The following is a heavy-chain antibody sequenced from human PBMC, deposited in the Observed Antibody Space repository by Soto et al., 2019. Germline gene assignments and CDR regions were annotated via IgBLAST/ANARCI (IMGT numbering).Heavy chain of an antibody. V-gene: IGHV1-2*02. D-gene: IGHD6-19*01. Sequence: ASGKVSCEASGYTFSGFYMHWVRQAPGQGLEWMGWINPNSGGTKSAEKFQGRVTMTRDTSISTAYMELSRLTSDDTAVYYCASAAVTGTAGLDFWGQGTQVTVSS. J-gene: IGHJ4*02. CDR3: ASAAVTGTAGLDF. CDR2: INPNSGGT. CDR1: GYTFSGFY.